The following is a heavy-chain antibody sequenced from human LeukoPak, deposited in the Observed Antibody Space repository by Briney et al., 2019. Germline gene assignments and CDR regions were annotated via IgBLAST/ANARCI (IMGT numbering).Heavy chain of an antibody. V-gene: IGHV1-8*01. CDR3: AGGRLGSSPYYYYGMDV. CDR2: MNPNSGNT. D-gene: IGHD6-6*01. Sequence: SVKVSCKASGYTFTSYDINWVRQATGQGLEWMGWMNPNSGNTGYAQKFQGRVTMTRNTSISTAYMELSSLRSEDTAVYYCAGGRLGSSPYYYYGMDVWGQGTTVTVSS. CDR1: GYTFTSYD. J-gene: IGHJ6*02.